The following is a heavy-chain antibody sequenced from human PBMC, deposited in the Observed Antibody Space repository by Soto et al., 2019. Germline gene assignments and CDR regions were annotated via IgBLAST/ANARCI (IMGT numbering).Heavy chain of an antibody. CDR1: GGTFSSYA. V-gene: IGHV1-69*13. J-gene: IGHJ6*02. Sequence: SVKVSCKASGGTFSSYAISWVRQAPGQGLEWMGGIIPIFGTANYAQKFQGRVTITADESTSTAYMELSSLRSEDTAVYYCARDSSGYGFYYYGMDVWGQGTTVTVSS. D-gene: IGHD3-22*01. CDR3: ARDSSGYGFYYYGMDV. CDR2: IIPIFGTA.